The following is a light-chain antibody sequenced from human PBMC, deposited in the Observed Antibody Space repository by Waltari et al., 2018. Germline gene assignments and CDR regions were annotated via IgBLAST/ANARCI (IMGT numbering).Light chain of an antibody. CDR2: EVS. V-gene: IGLV2-8*01. CDR1: SSDVGRYNY. Sequence: GSPGQSVTISCTGTSSDVGRYNYVSWYQQHPGKAPKLMIYEVSKRPSGVPARLSGSKSGNTASLTVSGLQAEDEADYYYSSYAGSNNVVFGGGTKLTVL. J-gene: IGLJ2*01. CDR3: SSYAGSNNVV.